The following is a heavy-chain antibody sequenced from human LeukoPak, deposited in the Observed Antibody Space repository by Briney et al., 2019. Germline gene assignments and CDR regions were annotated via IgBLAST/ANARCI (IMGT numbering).Heavy chain of an antibody. CDR3: ARHTYYYGSGSYYFDY. V-gene: IGHV4-34*01. J-gene: IGHJ4*02. CDR2: INHSGST. D-gene: IGHD3-10*01. CDR1: GGSFSGYY. Sequence: SETLSLTCAVYGGSFSGYYWSWIRQPPGKGLEWIGEINHSGSTNYNPSLKSRVTISVDTSKNQFSLKLSSVTAADTAVYYCARHTYYYGSGSYYFDYWGQGTPVTVSS.